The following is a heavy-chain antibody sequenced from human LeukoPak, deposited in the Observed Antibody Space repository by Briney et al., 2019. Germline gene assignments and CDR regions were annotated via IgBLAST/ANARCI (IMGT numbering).Heavy chain of an antibody. V-gene: IGHV4-59*08. J-gene: IGHJ4*02. CDR3: ARSPPGWYYDNSGQYYFDT. D-gene: IGHD3-22*01. CDR1: GGSISSYY. Sequence: SETLSLTCTVSGGSISSYYWSWIRQSPGKRLEWIAYISFTGNTNYNPSLKSRVTISLDTSKTHFSLTLSSLTAADTAVYYCARSPPGWYYDNSGQYYFDTWGQGALVTVSS. CDR2: ISFTGNT.